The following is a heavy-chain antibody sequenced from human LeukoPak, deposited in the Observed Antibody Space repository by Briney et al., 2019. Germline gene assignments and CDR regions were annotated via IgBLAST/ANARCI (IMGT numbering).Heavy chain of an antibody. Sequence: SGPTLVKPSETLSLTCTVSGGSISSYYWSWIRQPPGKGLEWIGYIYYSGSTNYNPSLKSRVTISVDTSKNLFSLKLSSVTAADTAVYYCARSGYSYGPHDYWGQGTLVTVSS. CDR1: GGSISSYY. J-gene: IGHJ4*02. CDR3: ARSGYSYGPHDY. CDR2: IYYSGST. D-gene: IGHD5-18*01. V-gene: IGHV4-59*01.